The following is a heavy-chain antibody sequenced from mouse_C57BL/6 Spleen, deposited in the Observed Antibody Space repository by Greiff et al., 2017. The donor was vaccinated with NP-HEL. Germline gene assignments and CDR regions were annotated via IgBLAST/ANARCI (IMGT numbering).Heavy chain of an antibody. CDR2: IHPNSGST. D-gene: IGHD2-4*01. Sequence: VQLQQSGAELVKPGASVKLSCKASGYTFTSYWMHWVKQRPGQGLEWIGMIHPNSGSTNYNEKFKSKATLTVDKSSSTAYMQLSSLTSEDSAVYYCAGFYYDYDGCFDVWGTGTTVTVSS. V-gene: IGHV1-64*01. CDR1: GYTFTSYW. J-gene: IGHJ1*03. CDR3: AGFYYDYDGCFDV.